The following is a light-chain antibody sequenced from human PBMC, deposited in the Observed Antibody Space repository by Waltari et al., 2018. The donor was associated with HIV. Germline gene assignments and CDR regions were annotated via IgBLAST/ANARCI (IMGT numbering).Light chain of an antibody. CDR2: EVN. J-gene: IGLJ2*01. CDR3: SSYAGSSTYVI. CDR1: SSDVGGYDL. Sequence: QSALTQPASVSGSPGQSITISCTGTSSDVGGYDLVSWYQQHPGKAPKLMISEVNKRPSGVSNRFSGSKSGNTASLTISGLQPEDEADYYCSSYAGSSTYVIFGGGTKLTVL. V-gene: IGLV2-23*02.